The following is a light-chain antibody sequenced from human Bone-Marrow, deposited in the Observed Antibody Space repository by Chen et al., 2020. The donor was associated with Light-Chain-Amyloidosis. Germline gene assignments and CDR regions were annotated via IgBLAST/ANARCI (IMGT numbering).Light chain of an antibody. CDR2: TND. V-gene: IGLV1-44*01. J-gene: IGLJ1*01. CDR1: SSNIGSNT. CDR3: AAWDDSLGGPYV. Sequence: QSVLTQPPSASGTPGQTVTISCSGTSSNIGSNTVHWYQQVPGAAPRLLIYTNDRRPSGVPRRFSGSKSGSSASLAISGLQSEDEADYYCAAWDDSLGGPYVFGTGTKVTVL.